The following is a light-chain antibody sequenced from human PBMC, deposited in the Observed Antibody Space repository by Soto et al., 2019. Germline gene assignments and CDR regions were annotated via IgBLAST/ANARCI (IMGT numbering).Light chain of an antibody. J-gene: IGKJ1*01. Sequence: DFQMTQSPSSLSASVGDRVTITCRASQGISNYLAWYQQKPGKIPKLLIYSASTLQSGVPSRFSGSGSGTDFTLTISSLKPEDVATYYFEIYHSAPQSFGQRTKVESK. CDR1: QGISNY. CDR2: SAS. V-gene: IGKV1-27*01. CDR3: EIYHSAPQS.